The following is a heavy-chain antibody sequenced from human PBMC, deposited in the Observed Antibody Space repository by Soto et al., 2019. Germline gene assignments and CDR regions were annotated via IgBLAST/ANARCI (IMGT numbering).Heavy chain of an antibody. Sequence: EVQLLESGGGLVQPGGSLRLACAASGCTFSIYAMNWVRHAPGKGLEWVSALRTSGVSTNYADSVKGRFTISIDNSKNTLYQQKNSLRHEDTAMYYCAKDGTHSYFDYWGQGTLVTVYS. D-gene: IGHD1-1*01. V-gene: IGHV3-23*01. CDR2: LRTSGVST. J-gene: IGHJ4*02. CDR3: AKDGTHSYFDY. CDR1: GCTFSIYA.